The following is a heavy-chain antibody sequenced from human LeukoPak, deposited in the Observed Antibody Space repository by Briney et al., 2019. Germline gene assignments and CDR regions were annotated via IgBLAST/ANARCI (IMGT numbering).Heavy chain of an antibody. Sequence: SETLSLTCAVYGGSFSGYFWSWIRQPPGKGLEWIGEINHSGSTNYNPSLKSRVTISVDTSKNQFSLKLSSVTAADTAVYYCARGRYAAAGYFQHWGQGTLVTVSS. CDR1: GGSFSGYF. D-gene: IGHD6-13*01. CDR2: INHSGST. J-gene: IGHJ1*01. CDR3: ARGRYAAAGYFQH. V-gene: IGHV4-34*01.